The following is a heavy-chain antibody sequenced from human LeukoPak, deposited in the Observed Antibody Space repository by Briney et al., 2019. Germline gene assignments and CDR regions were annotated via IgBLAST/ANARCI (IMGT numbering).Heavy chain of an antibody. CDR1: GGTFSSYA. D-gene: IGHD3-16*01. V-gene: IGHV1-69*06. CDR2: IIPIFGTA. Sequence: ASVKVSCKASGGTFSSYAISWVRQAPGQGLEWMGGIIPIFGTANYAQKFQGRVTITADRSTSTAYVELSSLRSEDTAVYYCARVTFQGDAFDIWGQGTMVTVSS. CDR3: ARVTFQGDAFDI. J-gene: IGHJ3*02.